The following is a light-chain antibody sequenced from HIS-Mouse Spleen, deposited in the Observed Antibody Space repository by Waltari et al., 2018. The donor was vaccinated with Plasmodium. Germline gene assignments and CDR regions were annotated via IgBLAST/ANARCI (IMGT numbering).Light chain of an antibody. CDR3: SSYAGSNNLV. CDR1: SSAVGGYNY. V-gene: IGLV2-8*01. J-gene: IGLJ2*01. CDR2: EVS. Sequence: QSALPQPPPASGPPGQSVTISCTGTSSAVGGYNYVSWYQQHPGKAPKLMIYEVSKRPSGVPDRFSGSKSGNTASLTVSGLQAEDEADYYCSSYAGSNNLVFGGGTKLTVL.